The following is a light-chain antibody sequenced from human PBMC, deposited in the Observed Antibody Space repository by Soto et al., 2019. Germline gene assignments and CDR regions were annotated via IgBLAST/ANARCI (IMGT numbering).Light chain of an antibody. V-gene: IGLV2-14*01. Sequence: QSALTQPASASGSPGQSITISCTGTSSDVGGYNYVSWYQQQPGKAPKLMIYEVSNRPSGVSNRFSGSKSGNTASLTISGLQAEDEADYYCSSYTSSRSYVFGTGTKLTVL. CDR1: SSDVGGYNY. CDR3: SSYTSSRSYV. CDR2: EVS. J-gene: IGLJ1*01.